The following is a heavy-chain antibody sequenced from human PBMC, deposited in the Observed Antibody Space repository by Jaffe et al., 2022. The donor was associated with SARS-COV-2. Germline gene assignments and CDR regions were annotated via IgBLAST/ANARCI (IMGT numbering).Heavy chain of an antibody. CDR2: INPNGGTT. J-gene: IGHJ4*02. V-gene: IGHV1-46*04. Sequence: QVQLVQSGAAVEKPGASVKVSCKASGYTFTNYYIHWVRQAPGQGLEWMGLINPNGGTTKYAQTLQGRVTMTRDTSTTTVYMQLSSLRSEDTAVYYCAREGAAARTYGYWGQGTLVTVSA. CDR3: AREGAAARTYGY. D-gene: IGHD6-13*01. CDR1: GYTFTNYY.